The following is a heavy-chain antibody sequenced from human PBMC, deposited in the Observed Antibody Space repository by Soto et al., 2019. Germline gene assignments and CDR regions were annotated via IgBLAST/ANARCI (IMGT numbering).Heavy chain of an antibody. V-gene: IGHV3-23*01. CDR3: AKRGLQYEYGMDV. Sequence: EVQLLESGGGLVQPGGSLRLSCAASGFTFSSYAMSWVRQAPGKGLEWVSAISGSGGSTYYADSVKGRFTISRDNSKIPLYLQTNSLSAEYTAVYYCAKRGLQYEYGMDVWGQGTTVTVSS. D-gene: IGHD4-4*01. J-gene: IGHJ6*02. CDR2: ISGSGGST. CDR1: GFTFSSYA.